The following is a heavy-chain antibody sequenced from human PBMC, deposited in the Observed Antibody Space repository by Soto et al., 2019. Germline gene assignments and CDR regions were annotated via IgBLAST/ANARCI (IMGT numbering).Heavy chain of an antibody. Sequence: VQLLESGGGLAQPGGSLRLSCAASGFTFSSHFMTWVRQGPGTGLQWVSTITSDGGTYYADSVKGRFTISRDNSRNTLDLQIDSLRAEDTAGYYCARLMVEIRGAGWGRPMDVWGQGNTVIFSS. CDR3: ARLMVEIRGAGWGRPMDV. CDR2: ITSDGGT. D-gene: IGHD3-16*01. J-gene: IGHJ6*02. CDR1: GFTFSSHF. V-gene: IGHV3-23*01.